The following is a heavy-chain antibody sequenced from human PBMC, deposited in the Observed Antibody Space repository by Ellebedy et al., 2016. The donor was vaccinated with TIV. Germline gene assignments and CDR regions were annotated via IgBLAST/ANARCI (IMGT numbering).Heavy chain of an antibody. CDR1: GFTFSSYA. Sequence: GESLKISXAASGFTFSSYAMSWVRQAPGKGLEWVSAISGSGGSTYYADSVKGRFTISRDNSKNTLYLQMNSLRAEDTAVYYCAKTGAMVRGVSAYYFDYWGQGTLVTVSS. CDR3: AKTGAMVRGVSAYYFDY. CDR2: ISGSGGST. V-gene: IGHV3-23*01. J-gene: IGHJ4*02. D-gene: IGHD3-10*01.